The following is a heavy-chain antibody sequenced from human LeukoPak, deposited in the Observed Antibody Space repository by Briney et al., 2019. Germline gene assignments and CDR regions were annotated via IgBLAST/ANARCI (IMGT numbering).Heavy chain of an antibody. J-gene: IGHJ3*02. CDR1: GFTFSSYA. CDR3: ARVGYYGGTPIDAFDI. D-gene: IGHD4-23*01. CDR2: ISYDGSNK. Sequence: GGSLRLSCAASGFTFSSYAMHWVRQAPGKGLEWVAVISYDGSNKYYADSVKGRFTISRDNSKNTLYLQMNSLRAEDTAVYYCARVGYYGGTPIDAFDIWGQGTMVTVSS. V-gene: IGHV3-30-3*01.